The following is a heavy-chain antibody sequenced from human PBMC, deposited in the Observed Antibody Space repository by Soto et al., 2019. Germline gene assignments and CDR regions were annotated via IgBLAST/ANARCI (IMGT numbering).Heavy chain of an antibody. V-gene: IGHV3-74*01. CDR3: ARGDGDYYDGNGYLGRH. J-gene: IGHJ4*02. Sequence: EVQLVESGGGLVQPGGSLRLSCAASGFTFSSYWMHWVRQAPGKGLVWVSRINSDGSRTSYADSAKGRFSISRDNAKKQLYLQMNSLRAEDTAVYYCARGDGDYYDGNGYLGRHWGQGSLVTVSS. CDR1: GFTFSSYW. D-gene: IGHD3-22*01. CDR2: INSDGSRT.